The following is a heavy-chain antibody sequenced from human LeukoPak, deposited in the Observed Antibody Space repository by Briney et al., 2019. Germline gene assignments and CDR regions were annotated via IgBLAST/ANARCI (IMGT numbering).Heavy chain of an antibody. CDR1: GFTFSDYY. CDR3: ASRGSSVYYYYMDV. J-gene: IGHJ6*03. Sequence: GGSLRLSCAASGFTFSDYYMSWIRQAPGKGLEWVSYISSSGSTIYYADSVKGRFTISRDNAKNSLCLQMNSLRAEDTAVYYCASRGSSVYYYYMDVWGKGTTVTVSS. CDR2: ISSSGSTI. D-gene: IGHD6-6*01. V-gene: IGHV3-11*04.